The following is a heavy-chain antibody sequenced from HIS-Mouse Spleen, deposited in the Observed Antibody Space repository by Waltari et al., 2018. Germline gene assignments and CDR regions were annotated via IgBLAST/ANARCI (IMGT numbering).Heavy chain of an antibody. Sequence: QLQLQESGPGLVKPSETLSLTCTVSGGSISSSSYDWGWIRQPPGKGLEWIGSVYYSGSTYYNPSRKSRVTISVDTSKNQFSLKLSSVTAADTAVYYCAREIPYSSSWYDWYFDLWGRGTLVTVSS. CDR1: GGSISSSSYD. J-gene: IGHJ2*01. V-gene: IGHV4-39*07. D-gene: IGHD6-13*01. CDR3: AREIPYSSSWYDWYFDL. CDR2: VYYSGST.